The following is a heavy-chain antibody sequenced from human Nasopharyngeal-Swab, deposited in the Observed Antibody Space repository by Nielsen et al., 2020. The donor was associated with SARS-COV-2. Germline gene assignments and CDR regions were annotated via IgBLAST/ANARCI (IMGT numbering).Heavy chain of an antibody. CDR1: GYTFTTYD. CDR3: ARDPGAATLDY. Sequence: ASVKVSCKASGYTFTTYDITWVRQAPGQGLEWMGWSSPTNGNTNYALNFQGRVTMTADTSTNTAYMELRILRYDDPAVYYCARDPGAATLDYWGQGSLVTVSS. CDR2: SSPTNGNT. D-gene: IGHD3-10*01. V-gene: IGHV1-18*04. J-gene: IGHJ4*02.